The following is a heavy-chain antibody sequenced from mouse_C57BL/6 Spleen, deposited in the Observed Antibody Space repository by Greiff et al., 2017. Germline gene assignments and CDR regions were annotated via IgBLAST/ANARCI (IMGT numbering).Heavy chain of an antibody. Sequence: QVQLQQSGAELVKPGASVKISCKASGYAFSSYWMNWVKQRPGKGLEWIGQIYPGDGDTNYNGKFKGKATLTADKSSSTAYMQLSSLTSEDSAVYFCAREGNYGRAMDYWGQGTSVTVSS. V-gene: IGHV1-80*01. CDR1: GYAFSSYW. CDR2: IYPGDGDT. D-gene: IGHD2-1*01. J-gene: IGHJ4*01. CDR3: AREGNYGRAMDY.